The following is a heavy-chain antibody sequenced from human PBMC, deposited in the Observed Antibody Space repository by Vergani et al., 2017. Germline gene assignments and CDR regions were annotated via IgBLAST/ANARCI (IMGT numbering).Heavy chain of an antibody. V-gene: IGHV4-61*10. D-gene: IGHD3-9*01. CDR3: ARRSGIVYDIFSGTQYFCDF. Sequence: QVRLQESGPGLVKPSETLSLSCTVSGGSVRTSIGYYWTWIRQPAGKTLEWIGEIFSSGTTNYNPSFKNRVTMSVDTSKNQFSLKLNSVTAADTAVYYCARRSGIVYDIFSGTQYFCDFWGQGTLVTVSS. CDR2: IFSSGTT. CDR1: GGSVRTSIGYY. J-gene: IGHJ4*02.